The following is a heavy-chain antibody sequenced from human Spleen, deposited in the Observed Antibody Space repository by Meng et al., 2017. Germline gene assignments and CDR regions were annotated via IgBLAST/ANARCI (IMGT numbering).Heavy chain of an antibody. J-gene: IGHJ6*02. CDR3: AVAHYDFWSGYPPPNTYNMDV. CDR2: ISAYTANT. CDR1: GYTFPDYW. D-gene: IGHD3-3*01. Sequence: ASVKVSCKASGYTFPDYWLHWVRQAPGQGLEWMGRISAYTANTNYAQNFQGRVIMTTDTSTSTAYMEMRSLTSDDTAVYYCAVAHYDFWSGYPPPNTYNMDVWGQGTTVTVSS. V-gene: IGHV1-18*04.